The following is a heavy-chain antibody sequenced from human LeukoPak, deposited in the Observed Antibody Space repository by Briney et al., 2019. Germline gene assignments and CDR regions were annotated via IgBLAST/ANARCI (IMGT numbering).Heavy chain of an antibody. V-gene: IGHV3-30*02. CDR3: AKESSAFDI. J-gene: IGHJ3*02. Sequence: GGSLRLSCAVSGFSVRNYVIHWVRQAPGKGLEWVALIRFDESDIYYADFVRGRFTISRDNSKNTVYLQMNSLQVEDTAVYYCAKESSAFDIWGQGTRVTVSS. CDR1: GFSVRNYV. CDR2: IRFDESDI. D-gene: IGHD6-6*01.